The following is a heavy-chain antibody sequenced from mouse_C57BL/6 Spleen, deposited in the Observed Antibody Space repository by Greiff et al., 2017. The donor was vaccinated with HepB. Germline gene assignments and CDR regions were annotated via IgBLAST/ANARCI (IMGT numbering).Heavy chain of an antibody. V-gene: IGHV1-26*01. CDR1: GYTFTDYY. J-gene: IGHJ2*01. CDR3: ARSRGDGYPVEY. CDR2: INPNNGGT. Sequence: VQLQQSGPELVKPGASVKISCKASGYTFTDYYMNWVKQSHGKSLEWIGDINPNNGGTSYNQKFKGKATLTVDKSSSTAYMELRSLTSEDSAVYYCARSRGDGYPVEYWGQGTTLTVSS. D-gene: IGHD2-3*01.